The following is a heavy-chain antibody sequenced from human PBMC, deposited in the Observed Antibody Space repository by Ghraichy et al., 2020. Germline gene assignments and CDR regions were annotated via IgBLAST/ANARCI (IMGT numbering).Heavy chain of an antibody. J-gene: IGHJ4*02. CDR1: GFTFNNYA. V-gene: IGHV3-23*01. CDR2: ISGSGGNT. D-gene: IGHD3-22*01. Sequence: GSLRLSCAASGFTFNNYAMSWVRQAPGKGLEWVSAISGSGGNTYYADSVKGRFTISRDNSKNTLSLQMNSLRAEDTAVYYCAKAAKAITYYYDSSGYQGGFDYWGQGTLVTVSS. CDR3: AKAAKAITYYYDSSGYQGGFDY.